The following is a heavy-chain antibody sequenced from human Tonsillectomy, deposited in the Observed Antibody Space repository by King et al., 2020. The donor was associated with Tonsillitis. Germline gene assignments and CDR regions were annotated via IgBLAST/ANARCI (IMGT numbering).Heavy chain of an antibody. CDR3: ARGGDILTGGSLFDP. CDR2: IYTSGSI. CDR1: GDSISSGSHY. Sequence: VQLQESGPGLVKPSQTLSVTCNVSGDSISSGSHYWSWIRQPAGKGLEGIGRIYTSGSIDYNPSLESRVSMSLDTSKNQFSLKLNSVTAADTAIYHCARGGDILTGGSLFDPWGQGTLVTVSS. J-gene: IGHJ5*02. D-gene: IGHD3-9*01. V-gene: IGHV4-61*02.